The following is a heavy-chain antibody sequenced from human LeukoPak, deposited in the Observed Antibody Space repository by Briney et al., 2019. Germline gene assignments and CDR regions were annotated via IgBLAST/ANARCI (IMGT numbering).Heavy chain of an antibody. CDR1: GFTFSSYD. D-gene: IGHD2-2*01. V-gene: IGHV3-13*01. Sequence: GGSLRLSCAASGFTFSSYDMHWVRQATGKGLEWVSVIGTAGDTYYPGSVKGRFTISRENAKNSLYLQMNSLRAEDTAVYYCARVGPAAIGGYYYYYYMDVWGKGTTVTVSS. J-gene: IGHJ6*03. CDR2: IGTAGDT. CDR3: ARVGPAAIGGYYYYYYMDV.